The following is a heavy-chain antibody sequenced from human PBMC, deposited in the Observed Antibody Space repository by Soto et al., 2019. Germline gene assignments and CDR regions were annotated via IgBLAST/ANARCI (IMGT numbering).Heavy chain of an antibody. CDR3: AKFLWSHRVGFGELLPFDY. V-gene: IGHV3-23*01. Sequence: GGSLRLSCAASGFTFSSYAMSWVRQAPGKGLEWVSAISGSGGSTYYADSVKGRFTISRDNSKNTLYLQMNSLRAEDTAVYYCAKFLWSHRVGFGELLPFDYWGQGTLVTVSS. D-gene: IGHD3-10*01. CDR1: GFTFSSYA. CDR2: ISGSGGST. J-gene: IGHJ4*02.